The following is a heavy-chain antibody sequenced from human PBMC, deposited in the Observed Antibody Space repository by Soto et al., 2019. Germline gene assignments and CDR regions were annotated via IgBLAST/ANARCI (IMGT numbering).Heavy chain of an antibody. CDR2: IIPIFGTA. CDR1: GGTFSSYA. CDR3: ARRYGDYFFNWFDP. J-gene: IGHJ5*02. V-gene: IGHV1-69*13. Sequence: RASVKVSCKASGGTFSSYAISWVRQAPGQGLEWMGGIIPIFGTANYAQKFQGRVTITADESTSTAYMELSSLRSEDTAVYYCARRYGDYFFNWFDPWGQGTLVTVSS. D-gene: IGHD4-17*01.